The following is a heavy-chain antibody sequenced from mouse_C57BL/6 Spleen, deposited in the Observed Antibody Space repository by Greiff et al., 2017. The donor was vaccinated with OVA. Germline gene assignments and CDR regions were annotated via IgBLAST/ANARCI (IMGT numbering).Heavy chain of an antibody. D-gene: IGHD2-4*01. CDR1: GFTFSDYY. CDR3: ARVGLSYYYAMDY. Sequence: EVKVVESEGGLVQPGSSMKLSCTASGFTFSDYYMAWVRQVPEKGLEWVANINYDGSSTYYLDSLKSRFIISRDNAKNILYLQMSSLKSEDTATYYCARVGLSYYYAMDYWGQGTSVTVSS. CDR2: INYDGSST. J-gene: IGHJ4*01. V-gene: IGHV5-16*01.